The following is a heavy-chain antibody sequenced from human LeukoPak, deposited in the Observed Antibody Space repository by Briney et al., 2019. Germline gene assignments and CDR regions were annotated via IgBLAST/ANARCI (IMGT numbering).Heavy chain of an antibody. D-gene: IGHD2-2*01. V-gene: IGHV4-4*09. Sequence: SETLSLTCTVSGGSISSYYWSWIRQPPGKGLEWIGYIYTSGSTNYNPSLKSRVTISVDTSKNQFSLKLSSVTAADTAVYYCARLGGSRGYCSSTSCLYFDYWGQGTLVTVSS. CDR1: GGSISSYY. CDR2: IYTSGST. J-gene: IGHJ4*02. CDR3: ARLGGSRGYCSSTSCLYFDY.